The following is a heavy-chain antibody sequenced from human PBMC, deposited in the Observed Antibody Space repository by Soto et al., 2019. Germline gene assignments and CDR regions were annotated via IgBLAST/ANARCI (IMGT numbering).Heavy chain of an antibody. CDR3: VRSTGYYRGYFDY. J-gene: IGHJ4*02. D-gene: IGHD3-9*01. CDR1: GFAFSTYW. CDR2: INSVGNTT. V-gene: IGHV3-74*01. Sequence: EVQLEESGGGLVQPGGSLRLSGAAYGFAFSTYWMHWLREAPGKGLVWISRINSVGNTTAYADSVKGRFTVSRDNAKNTLYLQMNSLRAEDTAVYFCVRSTGYYRGYFDYWGQGTPVTVSS.